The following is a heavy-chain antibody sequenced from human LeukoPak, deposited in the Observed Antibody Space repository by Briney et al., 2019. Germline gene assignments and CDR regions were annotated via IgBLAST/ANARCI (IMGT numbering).Heavy chain of an antibody. D-gene: IGHD1-26*01. CDR2: INSDVSTT. CDR1: GFTSSAYW. J-gene: IGHJ3*02. Sequence: GGSLRLSCAASGFTSSAYWMHWVRQVPGQGLVWVSRINSDVSTTNYADSVKGRFTISRDNAKNTIYLQMNSLRAEDTAVYYCARYGRYRAFDIWGPGTVLTVSS. V-gene: IGHV3-74*01. CDR3: ARYGRYRAFDI.